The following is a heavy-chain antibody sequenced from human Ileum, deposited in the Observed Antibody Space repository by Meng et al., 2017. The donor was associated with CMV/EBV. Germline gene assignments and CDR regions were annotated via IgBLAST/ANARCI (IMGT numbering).Heavy chain of an antibody. Sequence: GFTFGSYWTSWVHQAPGEGLGWVANKKQDESEKYYVDSVKGRFTISRDNAKNSLYLQMNSLRAEDTAVYYCARDPSNYDFWSGYNDYWGQGTLVTVSS. V-gene: IGHV3-7*01. CDR3: ARDPSNYDFWSGYNDY. J-gene: IGHJ4*02. D-gene: IGHD3-3*01. CDR1: GFTFGSYW. CDR2: KKQDESEK.